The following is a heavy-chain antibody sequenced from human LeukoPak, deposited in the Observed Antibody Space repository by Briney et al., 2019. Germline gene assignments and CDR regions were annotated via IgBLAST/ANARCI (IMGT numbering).Heavy chain of an antibody. V-gene: IGHV4-39*01. CDR2: IYYSGST. J-gene: IGHJ4*02. D-gene: IGHD6-19*01. CDR3: ASHYSSGWYPFDY. CDR1: GVSITSNRYY. Sequence: SETLSLTCIVSGVSITSNRYYWGWIRQPPGKGLEWIGSIYYSGSTYYNPSLKSRVTISDDTSKNQFSLKLNSVTAADTAVYFCASHYSSGWYPFDYWGQGTLVTISS.